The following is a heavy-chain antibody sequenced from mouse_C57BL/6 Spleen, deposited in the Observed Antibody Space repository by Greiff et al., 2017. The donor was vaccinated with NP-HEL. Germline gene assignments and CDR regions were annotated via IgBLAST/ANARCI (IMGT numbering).Heavy chain of an antibody. J-gene: IGHJ2*01. CDR3: ARRDDYDHFDY. Sequence: QVQLQHSGAELARPGASVKLSCKASGYTFTSYGISWVKQRTGQGLEWIGEIYPRSGNTYYNEKFKGKATLTADKSSSTAYMELRSLTSEDSAVYFCARRDDYDHFDYWGQGTTLTVSS. CDR1: GYTFTSYG. CDR2: IYPRSGNT. V-gene: IGHV1-81*01. D-gene: IGHD2-4*01.